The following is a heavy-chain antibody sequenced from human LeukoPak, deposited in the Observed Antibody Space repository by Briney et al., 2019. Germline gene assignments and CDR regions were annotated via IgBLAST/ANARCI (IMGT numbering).Heavy chain of an antibody. Sequence: PSETLSLTCTVSGGSISSGDYYWSWIRQPPGKGLEWIGYIYYSGSTYYNPSLKSRVIISVDTSKNQFSPKLSSVTAADTAVYYCARVDIVVVPAARGIFDYWGQGTLVTVSS. J-gene: IGHJ4*02. V-gene: IGHV4-30-4*08. D-gene: IGHD2-2*01. CDR3: ARVDIVVVPAARGIFDY. CDR2: IYYSGST. CDR1: GGSISSGDYY.